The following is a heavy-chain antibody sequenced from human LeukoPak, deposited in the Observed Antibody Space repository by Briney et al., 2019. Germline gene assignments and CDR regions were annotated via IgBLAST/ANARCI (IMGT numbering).Heavy chain of an antibody. V-gene: IGHV1-24*01. CDR3: ATDNRGLDYYYYGMDV. Sequence: GASVKVSCKVSGYTLTELSMHWVRQAPGKGLEWMGGFDPEDGETIYAQKFQGRVTMTEDTSTDTAYMELSGLRSEDTAVYYCATDNRGLDYYYYGMDVWGQGTTVTVSS. CDR1: GYTLTELS. D-gene: IGHD2/OR15-2a*01. J-gene: IGHJ6*02. CDR2: FDPEDGET.